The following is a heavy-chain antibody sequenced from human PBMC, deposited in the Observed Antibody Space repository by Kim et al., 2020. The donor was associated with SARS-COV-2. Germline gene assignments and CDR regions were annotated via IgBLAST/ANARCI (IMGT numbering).Heavy chain of an antibody. V-gene: IGHV3-74*01. CDR2: INSDGSST. Sequence: GGSLRLSCAASGFTFSSYWMHWVRQAPGKGLVWVSRINSDGSSTSYADSVKGRFTISRDNAKNTLYLQMNSLRAEDTAVYYCARLEGYYDSSGYLDYWGQGTLVTVSS. J-gene: IGHJ4*02. CDR3: ARLEGYYDSSGYLDY. CDR1: GFTFSSYW. D-gene: IGHD3-22*01.